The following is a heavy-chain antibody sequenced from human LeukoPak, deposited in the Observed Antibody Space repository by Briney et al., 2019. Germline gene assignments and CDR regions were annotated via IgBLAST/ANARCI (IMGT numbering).Heavy chain of an antibody. D-gene: IGHD3-10*01. CDR2: ICSKASGGTR. Sequence: PERSLRLSCTASGFTFGVYAMSWVRQAPGKGLGWVGFICSKASGGTREYAVSVKGRHTSSRDDSKSIAYLQMNSLKTEDTAVYYCTRGDGSGSSWGQGTLVTVSS. J-gene: IGHJ5*02. CDR3: TRGDGSGSS. V-gene: IGHV3-49*04. CDR1: GFTFGVYA.